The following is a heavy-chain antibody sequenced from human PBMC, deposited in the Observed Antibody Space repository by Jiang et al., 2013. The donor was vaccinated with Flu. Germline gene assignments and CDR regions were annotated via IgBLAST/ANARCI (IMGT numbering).Heavy chain of an antibody. CDR2: IWHDGSNQ. J-gene: IGHJ4*02. D-gene: IGHD3-9*01. Sequence: QLVESGGGVVQPGGSLRLSCAASGFSFSFYAMHWVRQAPGKGLEWVASIWHDGSNQHSADSVKGRFTISRDNSKKTLYLQMNSLRSEDTALYYCATLRGSTYDTYLADFWGQGTMVTVSS. V-gene: IGHV3-30*02. CDR3: ATLRGSTYDTYLADF. CDR1: GFSFSFYA.